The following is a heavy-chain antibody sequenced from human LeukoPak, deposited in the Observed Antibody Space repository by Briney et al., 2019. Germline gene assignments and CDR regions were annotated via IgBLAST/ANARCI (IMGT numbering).Heavy chain of an antibody. J-gene: IGHJ6*03. V-gene: IGHV3-21*01. CDR2: ITSTSSYI. Sequence: GGSLRLSCAASGFTFSTYNMNWVRQAPGKGLEWVSSITSTSSYIYYADSVKGRFTISRDNAKSSLYLQMNSLRDEDTAVYYCARDPYSGSYGDYYYYYMDVWGKGTTVTISS. D-gene: IGHD1-26*01. CDR1: GFTFSTYN. CDR3: ARDPYSGSYGDYYYYYMDV.